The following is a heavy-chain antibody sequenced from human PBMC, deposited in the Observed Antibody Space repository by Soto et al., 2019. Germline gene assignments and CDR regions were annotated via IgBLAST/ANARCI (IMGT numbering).Heavy chain of an antibody. CDR3: ARYSNNWFQTEGMDV. J-gene: IGHJ6*02. CDR2: IDASGNT. CDR1: VDSISTYY. Sequence: PSETLSLTXTVSVDSISTYYWSWIRRSAGKGLEWIGRIDASGNTNYNPSLKSRVTMSADTSKKQFSLKLTSVTAADTAVYYCARYSNNWFQTEGMDVWGQGTTVTVSS. V-gene: IGHV4-4*07. D-gene: IGHD1-20*01.